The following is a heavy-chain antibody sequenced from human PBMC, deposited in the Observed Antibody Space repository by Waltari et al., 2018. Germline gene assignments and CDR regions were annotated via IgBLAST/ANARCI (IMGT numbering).Heavy chain of an antibody. J-gene: IGHJ6*02. Sequence: QVQLQESGPGLVKPSQTLSLTCTVSGGSISSGSYYWSWIRQPAGKGLGWIGRIYTSGSTNYNPSLKSRGTISVDTSKNQFSLKLSSVTAADTAVYYCASQYYDSSGYYFYYYGMDVWGQGTTVTVSS. CDR1: GGSISSGSYY. CDR3: ASQYYDSSGYYFYYYGMDV. CDR2: IYTSGST. D-gene: IGHD3-22*01. V-gene: IGHV4-61*02.